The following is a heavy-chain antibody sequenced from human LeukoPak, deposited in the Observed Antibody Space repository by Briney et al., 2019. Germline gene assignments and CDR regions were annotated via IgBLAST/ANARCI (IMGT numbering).Heavy chain of an antibody. D-gene: IGHD3-22*01. CDR3: ARVFGDSNAYYFDF. CDR2: INSNGDST. Sequence: GGSLRLSCAASGFTFSTYSLHWVRQAPGKGLEYVSAINSNGDSTSYANSVKGRFTISRDNSKNTLYLQMGSLRAVDMAVYYCARVFGDSNAYYFDFWGQGTLVTVSS. V-gene: IGHV3-64*01. J-gene: IGHJ4*02. CDR1: GFTFSTYS.